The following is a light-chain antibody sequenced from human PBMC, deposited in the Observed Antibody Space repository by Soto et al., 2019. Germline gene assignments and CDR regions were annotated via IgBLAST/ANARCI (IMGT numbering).Light chain of an antibody. V-gene: IGLV2-8*01. CDR3: SSYAASNNFYFV. Sequence: SALTQPPPASGAPGQSVTISCTGTSSDVVGYNYVSWYQQYPGRAPKLMIYEVTKRPSGVPDRFSGSKSGNTASLTVSGLQAEDEADYYCSSYAASNNFYFVFGGGTQLTVL. CDR1: SSDVVGYNY. CDR2: EVT. J-gene: IGLJ3*02.